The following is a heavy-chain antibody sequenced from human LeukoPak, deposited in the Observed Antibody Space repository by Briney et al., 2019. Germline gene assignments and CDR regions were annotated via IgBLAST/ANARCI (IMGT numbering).Heavy chain of an antibody. J-gene: IGHJ4*02. D-gene: IGHD6-19*01. CDR1: GGSISSYY. CDR3: ARHRVAVAGSYFDF. V-gene: IGHV4-59*08. Sequence: KPSETLSLTCTVSGGSISSYYWCWIRQPPGKGLEWIGYLYYSGSTNYNSSLKSRVTISVDTSKNQFSLNLSSVTAADTAVYYCARHRVAVAGSYFDFWGQGTLVTVSS. CDR2: LYYSGST.